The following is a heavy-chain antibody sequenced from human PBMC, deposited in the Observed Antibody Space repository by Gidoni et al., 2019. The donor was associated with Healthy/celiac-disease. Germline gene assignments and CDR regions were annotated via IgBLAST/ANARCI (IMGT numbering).Heavy chain of an antibody. CDR3: ARGKAVAGSFPRPYFDY. CDR1: GYTFTSYA. J-gene: IGHJ4*02. Sequence: QVQLVQSGAEVKKPGASVKVSCKASGYTFTSYAMHWVRQAPGQRLEWMGWINAGNGNTKYSQKFQGRVTITRDTSASTAYMELSSLRSEDTAVYYCARGKAVAGSFPRPYFDYWGQGTLVTVSS. V-gene: IGHV1-3*01. D-gene: IGHD6-19*01. CDR2: INAGNGNT.